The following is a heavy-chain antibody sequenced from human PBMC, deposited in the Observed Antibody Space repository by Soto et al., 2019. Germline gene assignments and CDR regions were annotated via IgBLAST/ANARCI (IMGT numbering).Heavy chain of an antibody. Sequence: PGGSLRLSCAASGFTFSEYAMSWVRQAPGKGLEWVSVIGGDGGSPNYADSVKGRFTVSRDNSKNTLYLQMNSLRAEDTAVYYCAKDPSYYDILTGYYTGYYGIDYWGQGTLVTVSS. V-gene: IGHV3-23*01. CDR1: GFTFSEYA. CDR3: AKDPSYYDILTGYYTGYYGIDY. D-gene: IGHD3-9*01. CDR2: IGGDGGSP. J-gene: IGHJ4*02.